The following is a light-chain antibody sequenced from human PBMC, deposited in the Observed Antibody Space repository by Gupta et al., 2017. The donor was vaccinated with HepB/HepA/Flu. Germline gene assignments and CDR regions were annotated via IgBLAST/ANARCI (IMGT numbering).Light chain of an antibody. V-gene: IGKV3-20*01. CDR3: QQYGSSPLT. J-gene: IGKJ4*01. CDR2: GAS. CDR1: QSISNNY. Sequence: ELVLTQSQGPRPFSQGERASLSCRASQSISNNYLAWYQQKPGQAPRLLIYGASSRATGIPDRFSGSESGTDFTLTISRLEPEDFAVYYCQQYGSSPLTFGGGTKVEIK.